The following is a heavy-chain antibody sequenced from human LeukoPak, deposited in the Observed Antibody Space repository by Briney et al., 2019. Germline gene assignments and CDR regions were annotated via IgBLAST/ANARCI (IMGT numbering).Heavy chain of an antibody. D-gene: IGHD1-26*01. J-gene: IGHJ6*02. CDR1: GFSFDDYI. CDR3: AKTRRRENYGMDV. CDR2: ISGSGGST. Sequence: PGGSLRLSCAASGFSFDDYIMHWVRQAPGKGLEWVSAISGSGGSTYYADSVKGRFTISRDNSKNTLYLQMNSLRAEDTAVYYCAKTRRRENYGMDVWGQGTTVTVSS. V-gene: IGHV3-23*01.